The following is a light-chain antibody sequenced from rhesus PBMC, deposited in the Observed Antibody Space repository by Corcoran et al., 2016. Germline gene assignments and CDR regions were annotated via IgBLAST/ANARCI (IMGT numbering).Light chain of an antibody. V-gene: IGKV1-22*01. J-gene: IGKJ2*01. Sequence: DIQMTQSPSSLSASVGDTVTITCRASQAISNWLAWYQQKPRKAPELLFFKASRVKSGGPSRFRGSGSGTDFALTISSLQSEDFATYYCQQYFTKPHIFGQGTKVEIK. CDR3: QQYFTKPHI. CDR1: QAISNW. CDR2: KAS.